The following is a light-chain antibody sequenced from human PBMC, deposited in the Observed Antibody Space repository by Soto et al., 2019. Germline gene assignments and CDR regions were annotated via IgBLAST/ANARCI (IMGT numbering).Light chain of an antibody. V-gene: IGKV4-1*01. J-gene: IGKJ1*01. CDR1: QSVLYSSNHKNY. CDR2: WAS. Sequence: DIVMTQSPASLAVSLGERATINCKSSQSVLYSSNHKNYLAWYKHKPGQPPKLLIYWASTRESGVPDRFSGSGSGTDFTLTISSLQAEDVAVYYCQQYYSNPRTFGQGTKV. CDR3: QQYYSNPRT.